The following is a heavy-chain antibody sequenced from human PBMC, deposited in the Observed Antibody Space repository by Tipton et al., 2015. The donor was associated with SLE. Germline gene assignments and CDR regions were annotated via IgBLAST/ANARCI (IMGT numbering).Heavy chain of an antibody. Sequence: TLSLTCTVSGGSISSYYWSWIRQPPGKGLEWIGYIYYSGSTNYNPSLKSRVTISVDTSKNQFSLRLTSVTAAGTAVYYCARAKVEETTFKYFFNGLDVWGRGTTVTVS. J-gene: IGHJ6*02. V-gene: IGHV4-59*12. CDR3: ARAKVEETTFKYFFNGLDV. CDR2: IYYSGST. CDR1: GGSISSYY. D-gene: IGHD2/OR15-2a*01.